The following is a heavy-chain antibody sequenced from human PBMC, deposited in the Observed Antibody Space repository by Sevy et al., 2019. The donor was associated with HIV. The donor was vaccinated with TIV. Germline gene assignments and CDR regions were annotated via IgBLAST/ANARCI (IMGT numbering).Heavy chain of an antibody. CDR2: IYVDGRTA. J-gene: IGHJ4*02. Sequence: GGSLRLSCAASGFTFSSYWMHLVRQAPGKGLVWLSRIYVDGRTASYADSVKGRFAISRDNAKNTLYLQMNSLRDEDTAVYYCGRVPVAAAGTGIDYWGQGTLVTVSS. D-gene: IGHD6-13*01. CDR3: GRVPVAAAGTGIDY. V-gene: IGHV3-74*01. CDR1: GFTFSSYW.